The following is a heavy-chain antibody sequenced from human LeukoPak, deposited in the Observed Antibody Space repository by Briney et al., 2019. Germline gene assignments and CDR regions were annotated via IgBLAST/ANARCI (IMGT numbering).Heavy chain of an antibody. V-gene: IGHV1-2*02. D-gene: IGHD6-13*01. Sequence: ASVKVSCKASGYTFTGYYMHWVRQAPGQGLEWMGWINPNSGGTNYAQKFQGRVTMTRDTSISTAYMELSRLRSDDTAVNYCAKDRGAAAGTESCFDYWGQGTLVTVSS. CDR1: GYTFTGYY. CDR2: INPNSGGT. J-gene: IGHJ4*02. CDR3: AKDRGAAAGTESCFDY.